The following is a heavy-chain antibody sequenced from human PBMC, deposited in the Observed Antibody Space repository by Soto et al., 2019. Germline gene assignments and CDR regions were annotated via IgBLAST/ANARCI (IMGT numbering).Heavy chain of an antibody. CDR2: VDPSDSYT. CDR3: VRTGKYDYKGMDV. Sequence: GESLKISCKGSGYSFTSYCISWLRQIPWKGLEWLWRVDPSDSYTNYSPSFQVHVTISADKSISTAYLEWSSMQASDTAMYYCVRTGKYDYKGMDVWRQGTTVTVS. J-gene: IGHJ6*02. CDR1: GYSFTSYC. V-gene: IGHV5-10-1*01.